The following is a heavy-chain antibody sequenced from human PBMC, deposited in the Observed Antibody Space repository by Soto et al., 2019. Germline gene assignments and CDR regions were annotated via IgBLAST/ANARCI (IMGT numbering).Heavy chain of an antibody. CDR2: IYYSGST. V-gene: IGHV4-39*01. Sequence: PSETLSLTCTVSGGSISSSSYYWGWIRQPPGKGLEWIGSIYYSGSTYYNPSLKSRVTISVDTSKNQFSLKLSSVTAADTAVYYCASMYGDYVSYWGQGTLDTVSS. CDR3: ASMYGDYVSY. CDR1: GGSISSSSYY. D-gene: IGHD4-17*01. J-gene: IGHJ4*02.